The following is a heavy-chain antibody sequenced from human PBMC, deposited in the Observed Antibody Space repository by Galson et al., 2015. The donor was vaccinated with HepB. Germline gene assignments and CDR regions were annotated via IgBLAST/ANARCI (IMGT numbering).Heavy chain of an antibody. J-gene: IGHJ4*02. CDR2: ISNSGGNT. D-gene: IGHD3-10*01. CDR3: VKGRGMVRGVPYFDY. V-gene: IGHV3-23*01. CDR1: GFTFSTFA. Sequence: SLRLSCAASGFTFSTFAMTWVRQAPGKGLEWVSTISNSGGNTDYADSVKGRFTISRDNSKNTVYLQMNNLRADDTAVYYCVKGRGMVRGVPYFDYWGQGTLVTVSS.